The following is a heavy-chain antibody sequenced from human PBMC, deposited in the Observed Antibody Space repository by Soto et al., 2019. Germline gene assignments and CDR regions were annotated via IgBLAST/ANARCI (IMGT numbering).Heavy chain of an antibody. Sequence: GGSLRLSCAASGFTFSSYGMHGVRQAPGKGLEWVAVIWYDGSNKYYADSVKGRFTISRDNSKNTLYLQMNSLRAEDTALYYCATTHYGSSGYYTSAFDVWGQGTMVTVSS. J-gene: IGHJ3*01. CDR3: ATTHYGSSGYYTSAFDV. D-gene: IGHD3-22*01. CDR2: IWYDGSNK. CDR1: GFTFSSYG. V-gene: IGHV3-33*01.